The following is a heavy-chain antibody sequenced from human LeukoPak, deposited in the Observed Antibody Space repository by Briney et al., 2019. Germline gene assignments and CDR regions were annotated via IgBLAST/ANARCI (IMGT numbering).Heavy chain of an antibody. CDR1: GGSFSGYY. J-gene: IGHJ4*02. Sequence: SETLSLTCAVYGGSFSGYYWSWIRQPPGKGLEWIGEINHSGSTNYNPSLKSRVTISVDTSKNQFSLKLSSVTAADTAVYYCARGGSNNHYYHSSPGVALVYWGQGTLVTVSS. D-gene: IGHD3-22*01. CDR2: INHSGST. V-gene: IGHV4-34*01. CDR3: ARGGSNNHYYHSSPGVALVY.